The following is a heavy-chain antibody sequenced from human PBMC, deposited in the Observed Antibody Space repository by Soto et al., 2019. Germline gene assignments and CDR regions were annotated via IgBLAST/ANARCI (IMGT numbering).Heavy chain of an antibody. V-gene: IGHV3-30*18. D-gene: IGHD6-19*01. CDR1: GFTFSSYG. CDR3: AKDKTGIAVAGTRTRYFDY. CDR2: ISYDGSNK. J-gene: IGHJ4*02. Sequence: GGSLRLSCAASGFTFSSYGMHWVRRAPGKGLEWVAVISYDGSNKYYADSVKGRFTISRDNSKNTLYLQMNSLRAEDTAVYYCAKDKTGIAVAGTRTRYFDYWGQGTLVTVSS.